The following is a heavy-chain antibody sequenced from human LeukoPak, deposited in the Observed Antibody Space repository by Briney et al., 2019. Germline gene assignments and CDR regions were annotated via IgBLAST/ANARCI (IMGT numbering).Heavy chain of an antibody. V-gene: IGHV1-46*01. CDR2: INPSGGRT. J-gene: IGHJ4*02. CDR3: SRDLGGSYFDY. D-gene: IGHD1-26*01. CDR1: GYTFSTYY. Sequence: ASVKVSCKASGYTFSTYYMHWVRQAPGQGLEWMEVINPSGGRTTYAQKFQGRVTTTSDTSTSTVYMELSSLRSEDTAVYYCSRDLGGSYFDYWGQGTLVTVSS.